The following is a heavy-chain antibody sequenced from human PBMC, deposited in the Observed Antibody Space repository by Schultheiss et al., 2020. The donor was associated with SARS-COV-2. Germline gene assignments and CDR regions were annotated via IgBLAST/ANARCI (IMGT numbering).Heavy chain of an antibody. CDR2: IKQDGSEK. D-gene: IGHD6-13*01. J-gene: IGHJ4*02. V-gene: IGHV3-7*03. CDR1: GFTFSDYY. CDR3: AKVALGSSWYPDY. Sequence: GGSLRLSCAASGFTFSDYYMSWIRQAPGKGLEWVANIKQDGSEKYYVDSVKGRFTISRDNSKNTLYLQMNSLRAEDTAVYYCAKVALGSSWYPDYWGQGTLVTVSS.